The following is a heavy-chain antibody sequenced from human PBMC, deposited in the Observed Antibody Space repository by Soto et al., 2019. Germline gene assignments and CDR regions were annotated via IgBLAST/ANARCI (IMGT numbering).Heavy chain of an antibody. CDR3: TRVLAALGNRWYFDL. D-gene: IGHD6-13*01. CDR1: GGSISRSNW. J-gene: IGHJ2*01. Sequence: QVQLQESGPGLVKPSGTLSLTCAVSGGSISRSNWWSWVRQPPGKGLEWIGEIYHNGNTNYNPSLKTRVTISVDKSKNEFSLNLTSVTAADTAVYYCTRVLAALGNRWYFDLWGPGTLVTV. V-gene: IGHV4-4*02. CDR2: IYHNGNT.